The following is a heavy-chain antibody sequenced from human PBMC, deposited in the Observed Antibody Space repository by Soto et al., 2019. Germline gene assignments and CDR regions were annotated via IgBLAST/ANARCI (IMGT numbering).Heavy chain of an antibody. CDR1: GYTFTSYG. CDR2: ISAYNGNT. D-gene: IGHD3-10*01. J-gene: IGHJ6*02. V-gene: IGHV1-18*01. Sequence: GASVKVSCKASGYTFTSYGISWVRQAPGQGLEWMGWISAYNGNTNYAQKLQGRVTMTTDTSTSTAYMELRSLRSDDTAVYYCARDGGPPHRITLVHGMDVWGQGTTVTVSS. CDR3: ARDGGPPHRITLVHGMDV.